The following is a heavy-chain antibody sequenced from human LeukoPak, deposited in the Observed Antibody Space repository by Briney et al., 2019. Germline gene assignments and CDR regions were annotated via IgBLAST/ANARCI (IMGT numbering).Heavy chain of an antibody. J-gene: IGHJ4*02. V-gene: IGHV4-31*03. Sequence: TSETLSLTCTVSGGSISSGGYYWSWLRQHPGKGLEWIGYIYYSGSTYYNPSLKSRVTISVDTSKNQFSLKLSSVTAADTAVYYCARTTSVQLWFDYWGQGTLVTVSS. D-gene: IGHD5-18*01. CDR3: ARTTSVQLWFDY. CDR2: IYYSGST. CDR1: GGSISSGGYY.